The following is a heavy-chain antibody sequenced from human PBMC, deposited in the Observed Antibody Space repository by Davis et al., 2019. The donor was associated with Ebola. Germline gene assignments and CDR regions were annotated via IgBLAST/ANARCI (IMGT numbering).Heavy chain of an antibody. Sequence: MPSETLSLTCAVYGGSFSGYYWSWIRQPPGKGLEWIGEINHSGSTNYNPSLKSRVTISVDTSKNQFSLKLSSVTAADMAVYYCARGYSNWFDPWGQGTLVTVSS. D-gene: IGHD1-26*01. CDR1: GGSFSGYY. CDR2: INHSGST. V-gene: IGHV4-34*01. CDR3: ARGYSNWFDP. J-gene: IGHJ5*02.